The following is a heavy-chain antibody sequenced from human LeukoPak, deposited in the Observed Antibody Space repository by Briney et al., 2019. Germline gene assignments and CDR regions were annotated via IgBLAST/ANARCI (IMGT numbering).Heavy chain of an antibody. CDR2: FSGSGGST. Sequence: GGSLRLSCAASGFTFSSYAMSWVRQAPGKGLECISGFSGSGGSTYYADSVKGRFTISRDNSKNTLYLQMNSLRAEDTAVYYCAKDASGTYPSDFDYWGQGTLVTVSS. CDR1: GFTFSSYA. J-gene: IGHJ4*02. V-gene: IGHV3-23*01. D-gene: IGHD3-3*01. CDR3: AKDASGTYPSDFDY.